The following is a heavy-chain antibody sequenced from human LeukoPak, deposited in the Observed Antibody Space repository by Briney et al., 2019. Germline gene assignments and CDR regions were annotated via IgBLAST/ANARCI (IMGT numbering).Heavy chain of an antibody. CDR3: ARGKRRFDS. J-gene: IGHJ5*01. CDR2: ISGRSFSI. CDR1: GFAFNESY. V-gene: IGHV3-11*01. Sequence: GGSLSLSCAASGFAFNESYMTWIRQAPGKGLEWVGYISGRSFSIYYADPVQGRFTISRDNPTNSLFLHMSSLRADDTAVYFCARGKRRFDSWGQGTLVTVSS.